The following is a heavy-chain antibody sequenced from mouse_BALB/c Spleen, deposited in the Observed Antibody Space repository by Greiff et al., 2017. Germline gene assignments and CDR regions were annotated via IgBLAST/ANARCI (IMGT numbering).Heavy chain of an antibody. V-gene: IGHV6-6*02. D-gene: IGHD1-2*01. J-gene: IGHJ2*01. CDR2: IRFKSNNYAT. CDR3: NSHYYGAFDY. Sequence: DVKLVESGGGLVQPGGSMKLSCVASGFTFSNYWMNWVRQSPGKGLEWVAEIRFKSNNYATHYAESVKGRFTISRDYSKSNVYLQMNNLRAEDTDIYYCNSHYYGAFDYWGQGTTLTVSS. CDR1: GFTFSNYW.